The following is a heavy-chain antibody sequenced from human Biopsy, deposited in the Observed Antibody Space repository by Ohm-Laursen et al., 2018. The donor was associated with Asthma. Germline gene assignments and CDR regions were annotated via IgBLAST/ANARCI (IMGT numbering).Heavy chain of an antibody. CDR2: IIPIFGTA. CDR3: ARDFLFRHGSSWCYYYYGMDV. J-gene: IGHJ6*02. Sequence: SVKVSCKASGGTFSSYAISWVRQAPGQGLEWMGGIIPIFGTANYAQKFQGRVTITADESTSTAYMELSSLRSEDTAVYYCARDFLFRHGSSWCYYYYGMDVWGQGTTVTVSS. CDR1: GGTFSSYA. D-gene: IGHD6-13*01. V-gene: IGHV1-69*13.